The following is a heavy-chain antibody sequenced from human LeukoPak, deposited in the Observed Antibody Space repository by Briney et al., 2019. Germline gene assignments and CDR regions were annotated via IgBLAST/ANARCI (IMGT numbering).Heavy chain of an antibody. D-gene: IGHD6-13*01. V-gene: IGHV3-7*01. J-gene: IGHJ4*02. CDR1: GFTFSGYW. CDR2: IKQDGSDK. Sequence: GGSLRLSCAASGFTFSGYWMSWVRKAPGKGLEWVANIKQDGSDKYYVDSVKGRFTISRDNAKNSLYLQMNSLRAEDTAVYYCARDRYSSSGPLDYWGQGTLVTVTS. CDR3: ARDRYSSSGPLDY.